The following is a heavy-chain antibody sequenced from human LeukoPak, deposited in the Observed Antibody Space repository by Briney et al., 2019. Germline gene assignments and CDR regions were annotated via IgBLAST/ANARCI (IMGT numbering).Heavy chain of an antibody. V-gene: IGHV3-23*01. D-gene: IGHD3-16*02. J-gene: IGHJ4*02. CDR2: ISGSGGST. CDR1: GFTFSSYA. Sequence: GGSLRLSCAASGFTFSSYAMSWVRQAPGKGLEWVSAISGSGGSTYYADSVKGRFTISRDNSKNTLYLQMNSLRAEDTAVYYCAKDERTFGGVIDPLYFDYWGQGTLVTVSS. CDR3: AKDERTFGGVIDPLYFDY.